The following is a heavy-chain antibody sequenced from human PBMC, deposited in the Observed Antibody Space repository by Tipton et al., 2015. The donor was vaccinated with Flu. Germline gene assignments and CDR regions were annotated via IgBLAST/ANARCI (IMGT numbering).Heavy chain of an antibody. V-gene: IGHV4-61*01. D-gene: IGHD2-2*01. J-gene: IGHJ3*02. Sequence: GLVKPSETLSLTCTVSGYSISSGYYWGWIRQPPGKGLEWIGYIYYSGSTNYNPSLKSRVTISVDTSKNQFSLKLSSVTAADTAVYYCATSSTGAFDIWGQGTMVTVSS. CDR3: ATSSTGAFDI. CDR2: IYYSGST. CDR1: GYSISSGYY.